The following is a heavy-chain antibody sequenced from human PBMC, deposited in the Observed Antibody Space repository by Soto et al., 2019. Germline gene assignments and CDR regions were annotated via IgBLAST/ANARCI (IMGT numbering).Heavy chain of an antibody. CDR2: ISGGGDSR. J-gene: IGHJ4*02. V-gene: IGHV3-23*01. CDR3: AKDLFTMVRLFDS. CDR1: GFTLRSYW. Sequence: GGSLRLACAATGFTLRSYWMSWVRQAPGKGLEWVSSISGGGDSRKYVDSVKGRFTISRDNSKNTLYLQMNSLRAEDTAVYYCAKDLFTMVRLFDSWGQGTLVTVSS. D-gene: IGHD3-10*01.